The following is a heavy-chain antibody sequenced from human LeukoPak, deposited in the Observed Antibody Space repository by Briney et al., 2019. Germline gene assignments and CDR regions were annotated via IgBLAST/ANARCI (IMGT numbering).Heavy chain of an antibody. D-gene: IGHD3-10*01. CDR3: AKVRGRGYYGSGSPPGDAFDI. J-gene: IGHJ3*02. Sequence: GGSLRLSCAASGFTFSSYGMSWVRQAPGKGLEWVSAISGSGGSTYYADSVKGRFTISGDNSKNTLYLQMNSLRAEDTAVYYCAKVRGRGYYGSGSPPGDAFDIWGQGTMVTVSS. CDR2: ISGSGGST. CDR1: GFTFSSYG. V-gene: IGHV3-23*01.